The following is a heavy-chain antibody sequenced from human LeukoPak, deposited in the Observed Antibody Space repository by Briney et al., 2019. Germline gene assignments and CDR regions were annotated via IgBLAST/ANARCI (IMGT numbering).Heavy chain of an antibody. CDR3: AHRGYGSGSYSFDY. V-gene: IGHV2-5*02. J-gene: IGHJ4*02. CDR2: IYWDDDK. CDR1: GFSLSTSAVG. Sequence: ESGPTLVKPTQTLTLTCTFSGFSLSTSAVGVGWIRRPPGKALEWLALIYWDDDKSYSPSLKSRLTITKDTSKNQVVLTMTNMDPVDTATYYCAHRGYGSGSYSFDYWGQGTLVTVSS. D-gene: IGHD3-10*01.